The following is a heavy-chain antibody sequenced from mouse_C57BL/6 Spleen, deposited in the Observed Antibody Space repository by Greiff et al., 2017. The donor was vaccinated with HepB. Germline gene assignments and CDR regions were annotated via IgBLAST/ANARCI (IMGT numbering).Heavy chain of an antibody. Sequence: VQLQQPGAELVMPGASVKLSCKASGYTFTSYWMHWVKQRPGQGLEWIGEIDPSDSYTNYNQKFKGKSTLTVDKSSSTAYMQLSSLTSEDSAVYYCSRSEGYSNYVGFDYWGQGTTLTVSS. V-gene: IGHV1-69*01. CDR1: GYTFTSYW. J-gene: IGHJ2*01. CDR3: SRSEGYSNYVGFDY. CDR2: IDPSDSYT. D-gene: IGHD2-5*01.